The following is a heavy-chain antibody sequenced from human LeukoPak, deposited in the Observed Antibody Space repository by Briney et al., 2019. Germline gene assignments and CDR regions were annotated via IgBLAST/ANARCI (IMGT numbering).Heavy chain of an antibody. D-gene: IGHD6-19*01. CDR2: FYYSGGT. CDR1: GGSISSGGYS. Sequence: SETLSLTCAVSGGSISSGGYSWSWIRQPPGKGLEWIGYFYYSGGTYYSPSRKSRLTISVDTSKNQFSLKLSSVTAADTAVYYCARDIGAVADDYWGQGTLVTVSS. J-gene: IGHJ4*02. CDR3: ARDIGAVADDY. V-gene: IGHV4-30-4*07.